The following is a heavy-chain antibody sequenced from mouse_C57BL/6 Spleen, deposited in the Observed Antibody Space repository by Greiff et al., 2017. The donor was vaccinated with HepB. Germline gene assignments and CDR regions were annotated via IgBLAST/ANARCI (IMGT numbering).Heavy chain of an antibody. D-gene: IGHD2-4*01. CDR1: GYTFTDYN. Sequence: DVKLQESGPELVKPGASVKMSCKASGYTFTDYNMHWVKQSHGKSLEWIGYINPNNGGTSYNQKFKGKATLTVNKSSSTAYMELRSLTSEDSAVYYCARCYDYYYYAMDYWGQGTSVTVSS. CDR3: ARCYDYYYYAMDY. CDR2: INPNNGGT. J-gene: IGHJ4*01. V-gene: IGHV1-22*01.